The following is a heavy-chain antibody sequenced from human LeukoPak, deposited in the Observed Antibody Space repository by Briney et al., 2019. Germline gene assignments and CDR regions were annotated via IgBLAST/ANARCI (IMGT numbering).Heavy chain of an antibody. CDR1: GASISSYY. V-gene: IGHV4-4*07. Sequence: SETLSPTCPVSGASISSYYWSWIRQPAGKGLEWIGRIYTSGSTNYNPSLKSRATMSVDTSKNQFSLKLSSVTAADTAVYYCARAVVPAAKRGYYFDYWGQGTLVTVSS. CDR2: IYTSGST. D-gene: IGHD2-2*01. CDR3: ARAVVPAAKRGYYFDY. J-gene: IGHJ4*02.